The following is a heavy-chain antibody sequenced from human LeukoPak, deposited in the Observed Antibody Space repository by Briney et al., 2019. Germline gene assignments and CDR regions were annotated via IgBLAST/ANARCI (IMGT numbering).Heavy chain of an antibody. J-gene: IGHJ4*02. Sequence: ASVKVSCKVSGDTLTELSMHWVRQAPGKGLEWMGGFDPEDGETIYAQKFQGRVTMTEDTSTDTAYMELSSLRSEDTAVYYCATVRYDSSGYYPLYFDYWGQGTLVTVSS. D-gene: IGHD3-22*01. CDR1: GDTLTELS. CDR3: ATVRYDSSGYYPLYFDY. V-gene: IGHV1-24*01. CDR2: FDPEDGET.